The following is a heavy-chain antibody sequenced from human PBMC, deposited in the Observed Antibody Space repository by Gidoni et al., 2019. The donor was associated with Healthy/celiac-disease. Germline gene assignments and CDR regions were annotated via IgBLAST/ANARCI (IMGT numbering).Heavy chain of an antibody. V-gene: IGHV3-30*18. J-gene: IGHJ5*02. CDR3: AKDGSGSYIDANWFDP. CDR2: ISYDGSNK. D-gene: IGHD3-10*01. Sequence: QAPGKGLEWVAVISYDGSNKYYADSVKGRFTISRDNSKNTLYLQMNSLRAEDTAVYYCAKDGSGSYIDANWFDPWGQGTLVTVSS.